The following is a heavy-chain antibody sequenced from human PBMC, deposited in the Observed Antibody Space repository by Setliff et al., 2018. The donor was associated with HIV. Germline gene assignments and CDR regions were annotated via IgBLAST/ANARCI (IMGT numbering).Heavy chain of an antibody. V-gene: IGHV3-21*01. CDR2: ISSSSSYI. CDR3: ARDPTRRGAIAVAGEGDY. J-gene: IGHJ4*02. D-gene: IGHD6-19*01. Sequence: AGGSLRLSCAASGFTFSTYRMNWVRQAPGKGLEWVSSISSSSSYIYYADSLKGRFTISRDNAKNSLYLQMNSLRAEDTAVYYCARDPTRRGAIAVAGEGDYWGQGTLVTVSS. CDR1: GFTFSTYR.